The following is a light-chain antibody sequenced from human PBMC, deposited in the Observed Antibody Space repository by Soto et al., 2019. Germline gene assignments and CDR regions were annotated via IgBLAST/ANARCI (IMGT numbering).Light chain of an antibody. Sequence: DIQMTQSTSSLSASVGDIVTITCLASQIISSYLNWYQQKPGKAPKLLIYAASSLQSGVPSRFSGSGSGTDFTLTISSLQPEDFATYYCQQSYSTPRTFGQGTKVDI. J-gene: IGKJ1*01. CDR2: AAS. CDR3: QQSYSTPRT. V-gene: IGKV1-39*01. CDR1: QIISSY.